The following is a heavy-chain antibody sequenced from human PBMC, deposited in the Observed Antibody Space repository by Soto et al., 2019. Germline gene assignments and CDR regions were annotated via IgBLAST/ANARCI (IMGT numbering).Heavy chain of an antibody. J-gene: IGHJ6*02. CDR1: GGTFSSNA. CDR2: IIPIFGTA. D-gene: IGHD3-3*01. CDR3: ARASSIFGVVIYNYYYYYGMDV. Sequence: SVKPSCKDSGGTFSSNAISWVRQAPKQGLEWMGGIIPIFGTANYAQKFQGRVTITADESTSTAYMELSSLRSEDTAVYYCARASSIFGVVIYNYYYYYGMDVWGQGTTVTVSS. V-gene: IGHV1-69*13.